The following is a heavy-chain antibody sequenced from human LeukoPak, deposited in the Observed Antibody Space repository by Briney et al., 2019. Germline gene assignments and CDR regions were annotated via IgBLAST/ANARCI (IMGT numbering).Heavy chain of an antibody. V-gene: IGHV5-51*01. D-gene: IGHD3-16*01. J-gene: IGHJ4*02. CDR2: IYPGDSDT. Sequence: GEFLKISCKGSGYNFTSYWIGWVRQMPGKGLEWMGIIYPGDSDTRYSPSFQGQVTISADKSIRTAYLQWSSLKASDTAMYYCARQVGNAYYAAYFDYWGQGTLVTVSS. CDR1: GYNFTSYW. CDR3: ARQVGNAYYAAYFDY.